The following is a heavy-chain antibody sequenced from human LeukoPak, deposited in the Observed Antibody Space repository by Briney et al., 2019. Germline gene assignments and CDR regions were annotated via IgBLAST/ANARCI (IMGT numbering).Heavy chain of an antibody. CDR3: AKALLKYYYDSTGSGLGGFDM. D-gene: IGHD3-22*01. J-gene: IGHJ3*02. CDR2: ISWNSGSI. V-gene: IGHV3-9*01. CDR1: GFTFDDYA. Sequence: PGGSLRLSCAASGFTFDDYAMHWVRQAPGKGLEWVSGISWNSGSIGYADSVKGRFTISRDSSKNSLYLQMNSLRADDTAVYYCAKALLKYYYDSTGSGLGGFDMWGQGTMVAISS.